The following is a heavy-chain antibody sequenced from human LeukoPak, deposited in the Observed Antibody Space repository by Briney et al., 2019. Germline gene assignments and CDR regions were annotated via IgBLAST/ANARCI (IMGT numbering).Heavy chain of an antibody. Sequence: GESLQISSKGSGYRFTSYWIGWVRQMPGKGLEWMGIIYPGDSATTHSPSFQGQVTISADKSISTAYLQWSSLKASDTAMYFCARRFVAGAGDDHWGQGTLVTVSS. J-gene: IGHJ4*02. CDR3: ARRFVAGAGDDH. CDR1: GYRFTSYW. CDR2: IYPGDSAT. V-gene: IGHV5-51*01. D-gene: IGHD6-13*01.